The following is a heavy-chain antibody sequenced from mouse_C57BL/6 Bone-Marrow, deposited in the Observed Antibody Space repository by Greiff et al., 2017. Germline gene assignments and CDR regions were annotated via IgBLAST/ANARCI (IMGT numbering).Heavy chain of an antibody. J-gene: IGHJ2*01. CDR1: GYAFSSSW. Sequence: QVQLKESGPELVKPGASVKISCKASGYAFSSSWMNWVKQRPGKGLEWIGRIYPGDGDTNYNGKFKGKATLTADKSSSTAYMQLSSLTSEDSAVYFCAREAYGSSHFDYWGQGTTLTVSS. CDR3: AREAYGSSHFDY. CDR2: IYPGDGDT. V-gene: IGHV1-82*01. D-gene: IGHD1-1*01.